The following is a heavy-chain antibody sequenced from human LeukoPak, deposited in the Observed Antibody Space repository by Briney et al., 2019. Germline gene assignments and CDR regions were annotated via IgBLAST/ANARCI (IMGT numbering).Heavy chain of an antibody. D-gene: IGHD1-26*01. Sequence: VASVKVSCKASGYTFTNYYLHWVRQAPGQGLKWMGMINPGGGTTTYAQKFQGRVTMTRDTSTSTVYMELSALRSEDRAVFYCARSVGATKIPVRFDCWGQGTLVTVS. CDR2: INPGGGTT. CDR3: ARSVGATKIPVRFDC. V-gene: IGHV1-46*01. CDR1: GYTFTNYY. J-gene: IGHJ4*02.